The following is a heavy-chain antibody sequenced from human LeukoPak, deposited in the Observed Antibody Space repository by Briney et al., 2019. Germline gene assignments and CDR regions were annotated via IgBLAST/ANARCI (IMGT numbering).Heavy chain of an antibody. CDR3: ARGLSRYYYDSSGPSPGDAFDI. CDR1: GYTFTSYD. CDR2: MNPNSGNT. V-gene: IGHV1-8*01. D-gene: IGHD3-22*01. Sequence: EASVKVSCKASGYTFTSYDINWVRQATGQGLEWMGWMNPNSGNTGYAQKFQGRVTMTRNTSISTAYMELSSLRSEDTAVYYCARGLSRYYYDSSGPSPGDAFDIWGQGTMVTVSS. J-gene: IGHJ3*02.